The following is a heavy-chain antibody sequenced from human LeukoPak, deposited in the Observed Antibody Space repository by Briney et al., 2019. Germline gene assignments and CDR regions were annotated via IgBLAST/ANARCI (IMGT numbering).Heavy chain of an antibody. Sequence: PSETLSLTCTVSGGSISSSSYYWGWIRQPPGKGLEWIGSIYYSGSTYYNPSLKSRVTISVDTSKNQFSLKLSSVTAADTAVYYCARDRPIVVVVAATNYYYGMDVWGQGTTVTVSS. CDR3: ARDRPIVVVVAATNYYYGMDV. CDR2: IYYSGST. V-gene: IGHV4-39*07. J-gene: IGHJ6*02. D-gene: IGHD2-15*01. CDR1: GGSISSSSYY.